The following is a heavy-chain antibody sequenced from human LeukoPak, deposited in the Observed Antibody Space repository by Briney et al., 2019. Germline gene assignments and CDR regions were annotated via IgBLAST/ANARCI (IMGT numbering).Heavy chain of an antibody. J-gene: IGHJ4*02. Sequence: EASVKVSCKASGGTFSSYAISWVRQAPGQGLEWMGGIIPIFGTANYAQKFQGRVTITTDESTSTAYMELSSLRSEDTAVYYCARTYYDFWSGYANFDYWGQGTLVTVSS. CDR2: IIPIFGTA. CDR1: GGTFSSYA. D-gene: IGHD3-3*01. CDR3: ARTYYDFWSGYANFDY. V-gene: IGHV1-69*05.